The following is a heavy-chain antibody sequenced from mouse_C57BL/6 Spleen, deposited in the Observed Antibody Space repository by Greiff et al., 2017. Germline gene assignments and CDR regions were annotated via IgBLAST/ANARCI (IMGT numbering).Heavy chain of an antibody. CDR2: INPSNGGT. V-gene: IGHV1-53*01. CDR3: ASSGFLYYSVDY. J-gene: IGHJ2*01. D-gene: IGHD2-12*01. CDR1: GYTFTSYW. Sequence: QVQLKQPGTELVKPGASVKLSCKASGYTFTSYWMHWVKQRPGQGLEWIGNINPSNGGTNYNEKFKSKATMTVDKSSSTAYMQLSSLTSEDSAVYYCASSGFLYYSVDYWGQGTTLTVSS.